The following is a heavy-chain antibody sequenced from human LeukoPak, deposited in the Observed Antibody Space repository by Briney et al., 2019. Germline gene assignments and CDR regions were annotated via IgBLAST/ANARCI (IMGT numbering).Heavy chain of an antibody. CDR3: ARSGGYSSPQNY. V-gene: IGHV4-59*01. CDR1: GGSISSYY. D-gene: IGHD6-19*01. J-gene: IGHJ4*02. Sequence: SETLSLTCTVSGGSISSYYWSWIRQPPGKGLEWIGYIYYSGTTNCNPSLKSRVTISVDASKSQFSLKLNSVTAADTAVYYCARSGGYSSPQNYWGQGTLVTVSS. CDR2: IYYSGTT.